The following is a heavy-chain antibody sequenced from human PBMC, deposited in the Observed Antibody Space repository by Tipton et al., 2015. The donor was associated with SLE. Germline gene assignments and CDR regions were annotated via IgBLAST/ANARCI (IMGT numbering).Heavy chain of an antibody. D-gene: IGHD3-10*01. V-gene: IGHV4-4*07. CDR2: VSSNGRL. CDR1: HGAITYDLY. J-gene: IGHJ5*02. Sequence: TLSLTCTVSHGAITYDLYWSWVRQTPGKGLEWIGGVSSNGRLIYNPPFKSRVTISLDTSKKQFFLDMQSMTPADAGVYYCAHGFVYLFDPWGQGILVTVSS. CDR3: AHGFVYLFDP.